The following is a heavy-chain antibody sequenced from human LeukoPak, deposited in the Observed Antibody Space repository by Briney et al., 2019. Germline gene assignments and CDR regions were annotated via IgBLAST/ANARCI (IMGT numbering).Heavy chain of an antibody. CDR2: ISSSTTYI. D-gene: IGHD3-22*01. CDR3: ARAYYFDSSGYQDY. CDR1: GFTFSSYN. V-gene: IGHV3-21*01. Sequence: GGSLRLSCAASGFTFSSYNMNWVRQAPGKGLEWVSSISSSTTYIYYADSVKGRFTISRDNAKNSLYLHMNSLRAEDTAVYYCARAYYFDSSGYQDYWGQGTLVTVSS. J-gene: IGHJ4*02.